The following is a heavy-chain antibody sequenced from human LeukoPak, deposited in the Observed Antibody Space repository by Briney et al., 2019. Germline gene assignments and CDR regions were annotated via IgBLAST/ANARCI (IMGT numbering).Heavy chain of an antibody. CDR3: ARHDYGGNSGDY. V-gene: IGHV3-48*02. Sequence: GGSLRLSCAASGFTFSSYSMNWVCQAPGKGLEWVSYIGTTTSTIYYADSVKGRFTISRDNAKNSLYLQMNSLRDEDTAVYYCARHDYGGNSGDYWGQGTLVTVSS. J-gene: IGHJ4*02. CDR1: GFTFSSYS. CDR2: IGTTTSTI. D-gene: IGHD4-23*01.